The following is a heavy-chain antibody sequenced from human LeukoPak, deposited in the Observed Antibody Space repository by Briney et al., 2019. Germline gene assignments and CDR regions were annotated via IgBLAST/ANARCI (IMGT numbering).Heavy chain of an antibody. CDR1: GYTFTSYY. V-gene: IGHV1-46*01. J-gene: IGHJ5*02. CDR2: INPSGGST. D-gene: IGHD3-22*01. Sequence: ASVKVSCKPSGYTFTSYYIHWMRQAPGQGLEWMGIINPSGGSTNYAQKFQGRVTMTRDTSTSTVYMELSSLRFEDTALYFCARAYDSSGEDWFAPWGQGTLVTVSS. CDR3: ARAYDSSGEDWFAP.